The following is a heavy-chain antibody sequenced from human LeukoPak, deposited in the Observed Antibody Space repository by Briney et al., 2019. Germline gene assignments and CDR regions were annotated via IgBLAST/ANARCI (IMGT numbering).Heavy chain of an antibody. CDR1: GFTFSSYA. V-gene: IGHV3-64*02. Sequence: GGSLRLSCAASGFTFSSYAMHWVRQAPGKGLEYVSAISNNGLSTYYAGSVKGRFTISRDNSKNTLYLQMGGLRAEDMAVYYCARVAKSVSYDYWGQGTLVTVSS. J-gene: IGHJ4*02. CDR2: ISNNGLST. D-gene: IGHD1-26*01. CDR3: ARVAKSVSYDY.